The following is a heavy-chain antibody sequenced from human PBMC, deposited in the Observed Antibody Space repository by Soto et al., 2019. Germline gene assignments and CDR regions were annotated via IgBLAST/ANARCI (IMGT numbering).Heavy chain of an antibody. CDR3: AHRTQNGDRDYGGGGNDAFDI. V-gene: IGHV2-5*02. CDR1: GFSLSTSGVG. Sequence: SGTTLVNPTQTLTLTCAFSGFSLSTSGVGVGWIRQPPGKALEWLALIYWDDDKRYSPSLKSRLTITKDTSKNQVVLTMTNMDPVDTATYYCAHRTQNGDRDYGGGGNDAFDIWGQGTMVTVSS. J-gene: IGHJ3*02. D-gene: IGHD4-17*01. CDR2: IYWDDDK.